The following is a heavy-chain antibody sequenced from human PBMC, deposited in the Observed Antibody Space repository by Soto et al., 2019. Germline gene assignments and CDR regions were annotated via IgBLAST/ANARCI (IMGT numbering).Heavy chain of an antibody. Sequence: QVQLVESGGGMVQPGRSLRLSCAASGFTFSGHGMHWVRQAPGRGFEWVAVIWHDGSQIYYADSVKGRFSISRDNSKDTLYLQMNSLRAEDTAVYYCARDPESCSGGSCVAFDLWGQGTMVTVSS. J-gene: IGHJ3*01. V-gene: IGHV3-33*01. D-gene: IGHD2-15*01. CDR1: GFTFSGHG. CDR3: ARDPESCSGGSCVAFDL. CDR2: IWHDGSQI.